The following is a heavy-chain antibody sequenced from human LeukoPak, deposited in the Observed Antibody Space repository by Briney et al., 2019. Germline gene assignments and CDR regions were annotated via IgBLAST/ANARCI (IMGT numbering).Heavy chain of an antibody. CDR2: IASDGAS. Sequence: GGSLRLSCAVSDSSFWSHYMSWVRQTLEKGLEWVSSIASDGASFYADSVRGRFTISRDKSQNILYLQMNSLRADDTARYYCAKGPNFGSWRAVNYWGQGRMVTVSS. V-gene: IGHV3-23*01. CDR1: DSSFWSHY. D-gene: IGHD3-10*01. CDR3: AKGPNFGSWRAVNY. J-gene: IGHJ4*02.